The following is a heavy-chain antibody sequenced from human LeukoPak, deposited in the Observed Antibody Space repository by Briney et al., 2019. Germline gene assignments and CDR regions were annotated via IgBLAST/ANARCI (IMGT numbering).Heavy chain of an antibody. D-gene: IGHD3-10*01. V-gene: IGHV3-30*03. J-gene: IGHJ6*02. CDR1: GFTFCSYG. Sequence: GGSLRLSCAASGFTFCSYGVHGLRQAPGKGRVGVAATSYDGSNKHYADSVKGRFIISRDNSKNTVYLQMDSLRAEDTAMYYCARHVSPGSNFYYYGMDVWGQGTTVTVSS. CDR2: TSYDGSNK. CDR3: ARHVSPGSNFYYYGMDV.